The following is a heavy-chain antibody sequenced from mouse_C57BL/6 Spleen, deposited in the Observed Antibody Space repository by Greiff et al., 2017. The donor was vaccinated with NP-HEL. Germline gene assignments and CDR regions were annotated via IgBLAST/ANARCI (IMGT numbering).Heavy chain of an antibody. CDR2: ISSGSSTI. Sequence: EVNLVESGGGLVKPGGSLKLSCAASGFTFSDYGMHWVRQAPEKGLEWVAYISSGSSTIYYADTVKGRFTISRDNAKNTLFLQMTSLRSEDTAMYYCAKGKRSSPFAYWGQGTLVTVSA. CDR1: GFTFSDYG. V-gene: IGHV5-17*01. CDR3: AKGKRSSPFAY. J-gene: IGHJ3*01. D-gene: IGHD1-1*01.